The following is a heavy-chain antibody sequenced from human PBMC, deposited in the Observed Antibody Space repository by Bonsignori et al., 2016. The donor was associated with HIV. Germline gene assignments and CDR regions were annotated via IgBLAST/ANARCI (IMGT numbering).Heavy chain of an antibody. V-gene: IGHV3-72*01. D-gene: IGHD1-26*01. Sequence: WIRQPPGKGLEWVGRSRDKGESYTTDYAASVKDRFTISRDDSQISLYLLMNSLKTEDTAVYYCISWSIVGATKTNVWGQGTMVTVSS. CDR2: SRDKGESYTT. CDR3: ISWSIVGATKTNV. J-gene: IGHJ3*01.